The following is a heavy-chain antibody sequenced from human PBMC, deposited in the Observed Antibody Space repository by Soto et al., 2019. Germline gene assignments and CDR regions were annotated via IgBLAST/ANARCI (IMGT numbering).Heavy chain of an antibody. Sequence: SETLSLTCTVSGGSISSGGYYWSWIRQHPGKGLEWIGYIYYSGSTYYNPSPKSRVTISVDTSKNQFSLKLSSVTAADTAVYYCARTHYYDSSGPEYYFDYWGQGTLVTVSS. V-gene: IGHV4-31*03. J-gene: IGHJ4*02. CDR1: GGSISSGGYY. D-gene: IGHD3-22*01. CDR2: IYYSGST. CDR3: ARTHYYDSSGPEYYFDY.